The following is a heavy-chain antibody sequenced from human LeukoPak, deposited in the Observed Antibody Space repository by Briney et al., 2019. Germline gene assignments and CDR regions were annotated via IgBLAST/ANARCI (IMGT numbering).Heavy chain of an antibody. V-gene: IGHV4-34*01. CDR2: INHSGST. J-gene: IGHJ6*02. CDR3: ARRTSSYYYYGMDV. D-gene: IGHD6-6*01. Sequence: SETLSLTCAVYGGSFSGYYWSWIRQPPGKGLEWIGEINHSGSTNYNPSLKSRVTISVDTSRNQFSLKLSSVTAADTAVYYCARRTSSYYYYGMDVWGQGTTVTVSS. CDR1: GGSFSGYY.